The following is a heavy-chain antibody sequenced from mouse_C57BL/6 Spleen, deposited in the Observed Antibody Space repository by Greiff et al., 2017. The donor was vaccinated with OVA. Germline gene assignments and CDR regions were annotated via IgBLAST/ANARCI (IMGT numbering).Heavy chain of an antibody. V-gene: IGHV1-82*01. CDR2: IYPGDGDT. CDR1: GYAFSSSW. Sequence: QVQLQQSGPELVKPGASVKISCKASGYAFSSSWMNWVKQRPGKGLEWIGRIYPGDGDTNYNGKFKGKATLTADKSSSTAYMQLSSLTSEDSAVYFCAPYYGSTYYFDYWGQGTTLTVSS. J-gene: IGHJ2*01. CDR3: APYYGSTYYFDY. D-gene: IGHD1-1*01.